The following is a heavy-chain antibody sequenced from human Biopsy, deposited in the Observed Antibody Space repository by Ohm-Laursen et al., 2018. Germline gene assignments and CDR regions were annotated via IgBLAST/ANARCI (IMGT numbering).Heavy chain of an antibody. J-gene: IGHJ2*01. V-gene: IGHV4-59*11. CDR2: VHYTGIT. D-gene: IGHD3-22*01. CDR3: ARDRGYYSDRTVPGYFDL. CDR1: GGSFTGHY. Sequence: GTLSLTCTVSGGSFTGHYWSWIRQPPGKGLEWIGYVHYTGITDYNRSLQSRVTISVDTSKNHFSLRLRSVTPADTAIYYCARDRGYYSDRTVPGYFDLWGRGTLVTVSS.